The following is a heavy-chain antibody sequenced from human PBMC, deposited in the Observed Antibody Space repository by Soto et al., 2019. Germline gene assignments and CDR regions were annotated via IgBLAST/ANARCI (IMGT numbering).Heavy chain of an antibody. CDR3: ARVSGSYYHFDY. D-gene: IGHD3-10*01. J-gene: IGHJ4*02. CDR1: SGSISSSNW. V-gene: IGHV4-4*02. CDR2: IYHSGST. Sequence: SETLSLTCAVSSGSISSSNWWSWVRQPPGKGLEWIGEIYHSGSTNYNPSLKSRVTISVDKSKNQFSLKLSSVTAADTAVYYCARVSGSYYHFDYWGQGTLVTVSS.